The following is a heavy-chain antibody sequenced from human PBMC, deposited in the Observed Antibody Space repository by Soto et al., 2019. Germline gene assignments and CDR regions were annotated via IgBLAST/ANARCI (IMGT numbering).Heavy chain of an antibody. CDR2: IDWDDDK. D-gene: IGHD1-26*01. CDR3: ARIPRSYSGSYTYFDY. Sequence: SGPTLVNPTQTLTLTCTFSGFSLSTSGMCVSWIRQPPGKALEWLARIDWDDDKYYSTSLKTRLTISKDTSKNQVVLRMTNMDPVDTATYYCARIPRSYSGSYTYFDYLGQGTLVTVSS. V-gene: IGHV2-70*11. CDR1: GFSLSTSGMC. J-gene: IGHJ4*02.